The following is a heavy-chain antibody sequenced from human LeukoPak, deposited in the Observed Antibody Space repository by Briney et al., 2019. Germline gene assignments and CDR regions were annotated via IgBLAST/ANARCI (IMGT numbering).Heavy chain of an antibody. CDR2: ISGGGGNT. V-gene: IGHV3-23*01. CDR1: GFTFGSYA. Sequence: GGSLRLSCAASGFTFGSYAMSWVRQAPGKGLEWVSAISGGGGNTYYADSVKGRFTISRDDSKNTLFLQINSLRAEDTAVYYCAKSPYVGDHGGPSAWGQGTLVTVSS. D-gene: IGHD2-15*01. J-gene: IGHJ5*02. CDR3: AKSPYVGDHGGPSA.